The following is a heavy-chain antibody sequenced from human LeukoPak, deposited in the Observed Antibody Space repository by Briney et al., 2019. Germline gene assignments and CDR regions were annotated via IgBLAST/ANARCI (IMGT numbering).Heavy chain of an antibody. CDR1: GFSFSDSY. V-gene: IGHV3-11*01. CDR3: ARDPDYGDPY. CDR2: ITSSGTTT. D-gene: IGHD4/OR15-4a*01. Sequence: GGSLRLTCGASGFSFSDSYMSWFRLSAEKGLEWIAYITSSGTTTEYADSVKGRFTISRVNAKNSLYLQMNSLRPEDTAVYYCARDPDYGDPYWGQGTLVTVSS. J-gene: IGHJ4*02.